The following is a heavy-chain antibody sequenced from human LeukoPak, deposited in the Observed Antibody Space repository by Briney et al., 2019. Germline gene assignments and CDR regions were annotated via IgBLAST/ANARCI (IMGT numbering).Heavy chain of an antibody. CDR3: ARSYYDILTGTSNQYDY. CDR2: INPNSGGT. D-gene: IGHD3-9*01. V-gene: IGHV1-2*02. J-gene: IGHJ4*02. Sequence: ASVKVSCKASGYTFTGYCMHWVRQAPGQGHEWVGWINPNSGGTNYAQKFQGRVTMTRDTSISTAYMELSRLRSDDTAVYYCARSYYDILTGTSNQYDYWGQGTLVTVSS. CDR1: GYTFTGYC.